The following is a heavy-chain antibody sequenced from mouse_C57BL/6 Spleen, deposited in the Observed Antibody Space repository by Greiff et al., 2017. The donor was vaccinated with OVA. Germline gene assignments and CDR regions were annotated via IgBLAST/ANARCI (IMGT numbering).Heavy chain of an antibody. CDR3: ARGDYGSSLYWYFEV. CDR1: GYTFTSYW. CDR2: INPSNGGT. D-gene: IGHD1-1*01. Sequence: QVQLQQPGTELVKPGASVKLSCKASGYTFTSYWMHWVKQRPGQGLEWIGNINPSNGGTNYNEKFKSKATLTVDKSSSTAYMQLSSLTSEDSAVYYCARGDYGSSLYWYFEVWGTGTTVTVSS. V-gene: IGHV1-53*01. J-gene: IGHJ1*03.